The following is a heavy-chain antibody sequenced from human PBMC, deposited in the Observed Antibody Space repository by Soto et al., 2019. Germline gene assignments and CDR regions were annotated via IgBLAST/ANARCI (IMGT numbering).Heavy chain of an antibody. CDR3: ARTPRIAVAVPFDY. Sequence: ASAKVSCKASGYTFTSYAMHWVRQAPGQRLEWMGWINAGNGNTKYSQKFQGRVTITRDTSASTAYMELSSLRSEDTAVYYCARTPRIAVAVPFDYWGEGTLVTVSS. V-gene: IGHV1-3*01. D-gene: IGHD6-19*01. J-gene: IGHJ4*02. CDR2: INAGNGNT. CDR1: GYTFTSYA.